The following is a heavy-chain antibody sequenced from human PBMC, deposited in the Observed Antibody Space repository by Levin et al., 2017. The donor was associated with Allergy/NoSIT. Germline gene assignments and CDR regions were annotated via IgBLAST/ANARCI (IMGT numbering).Heavy chain of an antibody. D-gene: IGHD1-26*01. Sequence: WASVKVSCKVSGYTLTELSMHWVRQAPGKGLEWMGGFDPEDGETIYAQKFQGRVTMTEDTSTDTAYMELSSLRSEDTAVYYCATALVFGSYYSAFDIWGQGTMVTVSS. CDR1: GYTLTELS. CDR2: FDPEDGET. J-gene: IGHJ3*02. V-gene: IGHV1-24*01. CDR3: ATALVFGSYYSAFDI.